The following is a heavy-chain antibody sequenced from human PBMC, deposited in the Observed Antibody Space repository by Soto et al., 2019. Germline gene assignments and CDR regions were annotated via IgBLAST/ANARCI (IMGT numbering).Heavy chain of an antibody. CDR3: ARAPKLSYYYDSSGYYGCWFDP. V-gene: IGHV4-31*03. CDR1: GGSISSGGYY. CDR2: IYYSGST. J-gene: IGHJ5*02. Sequence: SETLSLTCTVSGGSISSGGYYWSWTRQHPGKGLEWIGYIYYSGSTYYNPSLKSRVTISVDTSKNQFSLKLSSVTAADTAVYYCARAPKLSYYYDSSGYYGCWFDPWGQGTLVTVSS. D-gene: IGHD3-22*01.